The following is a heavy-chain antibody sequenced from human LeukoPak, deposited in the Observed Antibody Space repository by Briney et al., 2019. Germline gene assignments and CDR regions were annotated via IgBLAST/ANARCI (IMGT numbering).Heavy chain of an antibody. CDR2: IYYSGST. CDR3: ARGVTAGWFDP. CDR1: GGSISSYY. Sequence: KPSETLSLTCTVSGGSISSYYWSWIRQPPGKGLEWIGYIYYSGSTNYNPSLKSRVTISVDTSKNQFSLKLSSVTAADTAVYYCARGVTAGWFDPWGQGTLVTVSS. J-gene: IGHJ5*02. D-gene: IGHD3-10*01. V-gene: IGHV4-59*01.